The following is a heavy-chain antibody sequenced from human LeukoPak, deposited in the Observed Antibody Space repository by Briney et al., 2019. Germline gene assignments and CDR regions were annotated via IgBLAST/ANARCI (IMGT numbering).Heavy chain of an antibody. V-gene: IGHV3-20*04. Sequence: GGSLRLSCAASGSTFDDYGMSWVRQAPGKGLEWVSGINWNGGSTGYADSVKGRFTISRDNAKNSLYLQMNSLRAEDTALYYCASGRHCSGGSCYSFDYWGQGTLVTVSS. CDR1: GSTFDDYG. D-gene: IGHD2-15*01. J-gene: IGHJ4*02. CDR3: ASGRHCSGGSCYSFDY. CDR2: INWNGGST.